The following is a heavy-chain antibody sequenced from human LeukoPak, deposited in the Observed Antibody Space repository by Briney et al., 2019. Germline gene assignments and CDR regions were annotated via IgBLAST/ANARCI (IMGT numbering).Heavy chain of an antibody. Sequence: GGSLRLSCAASGFSFSGYAVNWVRQAPGKGLEWVAAISGSGSTIFYTDSVKGRFTISRDHSKSTLYLQMNGLRAEDTAFYYCAKVLGSRIAVSDPFDSWGQGTLVTVSS. V-gene: IGHV3-23*01. CDR3: AKVLGSRIAVSDPFDS. CDR2: ISGSGSTI. CDR1: GFSFSGYA. J-gene: IGHJ4*02. D-gene: IGHD2-21*01.